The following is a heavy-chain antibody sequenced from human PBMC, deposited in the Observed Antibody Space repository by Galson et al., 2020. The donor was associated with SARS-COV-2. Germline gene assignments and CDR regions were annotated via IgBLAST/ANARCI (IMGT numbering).Heavy chain of an antibody. CDR1: GFTFSSYS. CDR3: AKDFAGAGYNDLWYFDL. CDR2: ISSSSSTI. Sequence: GESLKISCAASGFTFSSYSMNWVRQAPGKGLEWVSYISSSSSTIYYADSVKGRFTISRDNAKNSLYLQMNSLRAEDTAVYYCAKDFAGAGYNDLWYFDLWGRGTLVTVSS. D-gene: IGHD1-26*01. V-gene: IGHV3-48*01. J-gene: IGHJ2*01.